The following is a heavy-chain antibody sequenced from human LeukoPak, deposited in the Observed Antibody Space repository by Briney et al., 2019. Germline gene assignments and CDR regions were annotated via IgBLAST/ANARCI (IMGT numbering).Heavy chain of an antibody. CDR2: INHSGST. CDR1: GGSFSGYY. Sequence: SETLPLTCAVYGGSFSGYYWSWIRQPPGKGLEWIGEINHSGSTNYNPSLKSRVTISVDTSKNQFSLKLSSVTAADTAVYYCARGLLASIVVVPAARFDPWGQGTLVTVSS. D-gene: IGHD2-2*01. V-gene: IGHV4-34*01. J-gene: IGHJ5*02. CDR3: ARGLLASIVVVPAARFDP.